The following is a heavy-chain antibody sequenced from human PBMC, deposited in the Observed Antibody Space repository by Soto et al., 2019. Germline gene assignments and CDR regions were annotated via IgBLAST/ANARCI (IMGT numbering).Heavy chain of an antibody. CDR2: ISYDGSNK. CDR3: WKGNSDYYYYMXV. CDR1: GFTFSSYG. J-gene: IGHJ6*03. Sequence: GGSLRLSCAASGFTFSSYGMHWVRQAPGKGLEWVAVISYDGSNKYYADSVKGRFTISRDNSKNTLYLQMNSLRAEDTAVYYCWKGNSDYYYYMXVWGKGTTVTVSS. V-gene: IGHV3-30*18. D-gene: IGHD1-1*01.